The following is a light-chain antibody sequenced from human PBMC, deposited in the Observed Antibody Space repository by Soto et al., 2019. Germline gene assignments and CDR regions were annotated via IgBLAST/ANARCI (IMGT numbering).Light chain of an antibody. CDR1: QSVYNNY. CDR2: GAS. CDR3: QQYASSVYT. Sequence: EIVLTQSPGTLSLSPGEGASLSCKASQSVYNNYLAWYQHKPGRSPRLLIYGASTRAAGIPDRFSGSGSGTDFTLTITRLDPEDFAIYYCQQYASSVYTFGQGNKVEI. J-gene: IGKJ2*01. V-gene: IGKV3-20*01.